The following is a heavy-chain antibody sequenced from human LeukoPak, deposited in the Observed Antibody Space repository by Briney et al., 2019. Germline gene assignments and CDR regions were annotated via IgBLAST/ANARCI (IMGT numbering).Heavy chain of an antibody. CDR2: IWYDGSNK. V-gene: IGHV3-33*01. CDR3: ARETPRRGETRDGYR. J-gene: IGHJ4*02. D-gene: IGHD5-24*01. Sequence: PGGSLRLSCAASGFTFSSYGMHWVRQAPGKGLEWVAVIWYDGSNKYYADSVKGRFTISRDNPKNLLFLQINSLRVEDTAVYYCARETPRRGETRDGYRWGQGTLVTVSS. CDR1: GFTFSSYG.